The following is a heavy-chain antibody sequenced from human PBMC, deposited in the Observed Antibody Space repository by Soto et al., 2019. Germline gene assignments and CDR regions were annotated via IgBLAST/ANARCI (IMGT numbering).Heavy chain of an antibody. Sequence: GGSLRLSCAASGFTFSNAWMSWVRQAPGKGLEWVGRIKSKTDGGTTDYAAPVKGRFTISRDDSKNTLYLQMNSLKTEDTAVYYCTTDARVPAALYYYYYGMDVWGQGTTVTV. CDR2: IKSKTDGGTT. V-gene: IGHV3-15*01. CDR1: GFTFSNAW. CDR3: TTDARVPAALYYYYYGMDV. J-gene: IGHJ6*02. D-gene: IGHD2-2*01.